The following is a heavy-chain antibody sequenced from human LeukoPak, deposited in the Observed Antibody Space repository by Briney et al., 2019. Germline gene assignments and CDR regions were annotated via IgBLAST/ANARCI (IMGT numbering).Heavy chain of an antibody. J-gene: IGHJ4*02. CDR3: ARGHFHYDSSGSHVYFNY. V-gene: IGHV4-34*01. CDR2: INHSGST. CDR1: GGSFSGYH. D-gene: IGHD3-22*01. Sequence: SETLSLTCAVYGGSFSGYHWSWIRQPPGKGLEWNGEINHSGSTNYNPSLKSRVTISVDTSKNQFSLKLSSVTAAGTAVYYCARGHFHYDSSGSHVYFNYWGQGTLVTVSS.